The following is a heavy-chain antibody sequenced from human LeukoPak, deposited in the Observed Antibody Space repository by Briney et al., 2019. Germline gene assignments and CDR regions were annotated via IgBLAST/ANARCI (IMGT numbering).Heavy chain of an antibody. CDR2: ISYDGSNK. CDR1: GFTFSNTW. J-gene: IGHJ4*02. Sequence: PGGSLRLSCAASGFTFSNTWMSWVRQAPGKGLEWVAVISYDGSNKYYADSVKGRFTISRDNSKNTLYLQMNSLRAEDTAVYYCAKARPYYYDSSGYRHDYFDYWGQGTLVTVSS. D-gene: IGHD3-22*01. V-gene: IGHV3-30*18. CDR3: AKARPYYYDSSGYRHDYFDY.